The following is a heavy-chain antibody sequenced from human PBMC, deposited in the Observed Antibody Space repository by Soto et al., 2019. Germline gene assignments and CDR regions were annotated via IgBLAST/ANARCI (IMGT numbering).Heavy chain of an antibody. CDR3: AHRALSSGWFVGAFDI. CDR2: VYWDDDK. J-gene: IGHJ3*02. D-gene: IGHD6-19*01. V-gene: IGHV2-5*02. Sequence: GLDLEWLAFVYWDDDKRYSPSLKSRLTITKDTYKNQVVLTMANVDPVDTATYYCAHRALSSGWFVGAFDIWGQGTMVTVSS.